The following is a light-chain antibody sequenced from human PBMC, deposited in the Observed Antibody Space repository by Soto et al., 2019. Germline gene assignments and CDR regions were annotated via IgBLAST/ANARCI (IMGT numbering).Light chain of an antibody. V-gene: IGLV1-40*01. CDR1: SSNIGAGYD. CDR3: QSYDSVMRASV. Sequence: QSVLTQPPSVSGAPGQRLTISCTGSSSNIGAGYDVHWYQQFPGTAPKLLIFGDINRPSGVPDRFSASKSGTSASLAITGLPAEDEADYYCQSYDSVMRASVFGGGTKVTVL. CDR2: GDI. J-gene: IGLJ2*01.